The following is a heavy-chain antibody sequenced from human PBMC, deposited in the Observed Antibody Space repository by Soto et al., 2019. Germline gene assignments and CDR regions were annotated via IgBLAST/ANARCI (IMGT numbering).Heavy chain of an antibody. CDR3: ARQLIY. D-gene: IGHD6-13*01. V-gene: IGHV4-30-4*01. CDR1: GDSISSNNNY. J-gene: IGHJ4*02. CDR2: ISYSGTT. Sequence: SETLSLTCTFSGDSISSNNNYWSWIRQPPGEGLEWIGFISYSGTTSYSPSLKSRVAISLDTSKNQFSLSLSSVTAADTAVYYCARQLIYWGQGTPVTVSS.